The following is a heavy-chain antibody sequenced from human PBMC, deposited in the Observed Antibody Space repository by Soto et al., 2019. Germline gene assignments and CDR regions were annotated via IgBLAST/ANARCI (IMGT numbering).Heavy chain of an antibody. CDR1: GYIFTGFY. V-gene: IGHV1-2*02. J-gene: IGHJ4*02. D-gene: IGHD6-19*01. Sequence: ASLKVTCKSSGYIFTGFYLHWVRQAPGQGLEWMGWINPNNGVTTYAKNFQGRVTMTRDSSISTAYMELSSLRSDDTAVYFCAAAAIPVAGRHPDFWGQGTVVTVSS. CDR2: INPNNGVT. CDR3: AAAAIPVAGRHPDF.